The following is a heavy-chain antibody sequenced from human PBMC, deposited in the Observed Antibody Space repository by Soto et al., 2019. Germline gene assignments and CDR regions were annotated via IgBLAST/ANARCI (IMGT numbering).Heavy chain of an antibody. J-gene: IGHJ5*02. D-gene: IGHD2-2*01. CDR1: GGTFSSYA. CDR3: ATDIVLVPAAHRFGWFDP. V-gene: IGHV1-69*12. CDR2: IIPIFGTA. Sequence: QVQLVQSGAEVKKPESSVKVSCKAFGGTFSSYAIRWVRQAPGQGLERMGGIIPIFGTANYAQKFQGRVTITADESTSTAYMELSSLRSEDTAVYYCATDIVLVPAAHRFGWFDPWGQGTLVTVSS.